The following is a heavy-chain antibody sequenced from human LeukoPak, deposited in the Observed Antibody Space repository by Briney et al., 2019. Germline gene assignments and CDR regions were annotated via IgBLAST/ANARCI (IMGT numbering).Heavy chain of an antibody. Sequence: PGGALRLSCAASGFTFSNYWMHWVRQAPREGLVWVSRINGDGISTGYEDSVKGRFTVSRDNAKKTLYLQMNSLRAEDTAVYYCARDVGNFDYWGQGTLVTVSS. CDR3: ARDVGNFDY. V-gene: IGHV3-74*01. CDR2: INGDGIST. J-gene: IGHJ4*02. CDR1: GFTFSNYW.